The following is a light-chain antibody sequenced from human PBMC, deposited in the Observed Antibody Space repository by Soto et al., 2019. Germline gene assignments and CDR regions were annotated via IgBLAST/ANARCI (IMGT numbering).Light chain of an antibody. V-gene: IGKV1-39*01. CDR1: QSISRF. CDR3: QQSYSTPYT. Sequence: DIQMPQSPSSLSASVGDRVTITCRASQSISRFVNCYQQKPWKAPKLLIYAASSLQSGVPSRFSGSGSGTDFTLTISSLQPEYFANYYCQQSYSTPYTFGQRTKLEIK. J-gene: IGKJ2*01. CDR2: AAS.